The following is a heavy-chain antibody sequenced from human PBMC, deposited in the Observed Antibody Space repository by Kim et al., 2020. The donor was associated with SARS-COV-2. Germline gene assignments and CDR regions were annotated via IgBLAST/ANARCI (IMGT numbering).Heavy chain of an antibody. V-gene: IGHV3-43*01. CDR2: ISWDGGST. CDR1: GFNFDDFS. J-gene: IGHJ6*02. Sequence: GGSLRLSCAASGFNFDDFSMHWVRQAPGKGLEWVSLISWDGGSTYYADSVRGRFTISRDNSKNSLYLHTNSLRSEDTALYYCTRSGWLYDYGMDVWGQGTTVTVSS. CDR3: TRSGWLYDYGMDV. D-gene: IGHD6-19*01.